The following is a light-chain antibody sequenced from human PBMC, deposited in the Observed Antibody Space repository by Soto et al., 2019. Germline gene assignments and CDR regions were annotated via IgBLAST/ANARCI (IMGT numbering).Light chain of an antibody. CDR3: QQYVSSPT. CDR1: QSISSNY. J-gene: IGKJ4*01. Sequence: EIVLTQSPGTLSLSPGERATLSCRASQSISSNYLAWYQQKPGQAPRLLIYGASSRTTGIPDRFSGSGSGTDFTLNISRLEPEDFAVYFCQQYVSSPTFGGGTKVEIK. CDR2: GAS. V-gene: IGKV3-20*01.